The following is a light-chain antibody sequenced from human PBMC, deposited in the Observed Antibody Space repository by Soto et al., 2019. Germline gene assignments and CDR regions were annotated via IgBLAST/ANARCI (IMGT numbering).Light chain of an antibody. V-gene: IGKV3-20*01. CDR2: GAS. Sequence: EIGLTQSPGTLSLSPGERATLSCRASQSVSSNYLAWYQQKPGQAPRLLVYGASSRATGIPDRFSGSGSGTDLTLTISRVEPEDFAVYYCQHYGGSPFTFGPGTRVDIK. CDR1: QSVSSNY. J-gene: IGKJ3*01. CDR3: QHYGGSPFT.